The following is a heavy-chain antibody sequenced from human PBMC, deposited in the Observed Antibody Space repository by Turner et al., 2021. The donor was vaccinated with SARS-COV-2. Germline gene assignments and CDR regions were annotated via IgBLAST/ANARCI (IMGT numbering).Heavy chain of an antibody. V-gene: IGHV3-21*01. CDR1: GFTFSSYS. CDR2: ISSRSSYI. D-gene: IGHD3-3*01. J-gene: IGHJ3*02. CDR3: ARDFDDFWSGYYGRAFDI. Sequence: EVQLLESGGGLVKPGGSLRLSCTASGFTFSSYSMNWVRQAPGKGLEWVSSISSRSSYIYYADSVKGRFTISRDNAKNSLYLQMNSLRAEDTAVYYCARDFDDFWSGYYGRAFDIWGQGTMVTVSS.